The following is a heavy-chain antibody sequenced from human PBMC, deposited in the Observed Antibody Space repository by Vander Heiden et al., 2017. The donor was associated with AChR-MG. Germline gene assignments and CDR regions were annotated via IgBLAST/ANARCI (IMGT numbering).Heavy chain of an antibody. CDR3: ARRARGIQKYYYYYGMDV. J-gene: IGHJ6*02. CDR1: GGTFSSYA. CDR2: IIPIFGTA. D-gene: IGHD5-18*01. Sequence: QVQLVQSGAEVKKPGSSVKVSCKASGGTFSSYAISWVRQAPGQGLEWMGGIIPIFGTANYAQKFQGRVTITADESTSTAYMELSSLRSEDTAVYYCARRARGIQKYYYYYGMDVWGQGTTVTVSS. V-gene: IGHV1-69*01.